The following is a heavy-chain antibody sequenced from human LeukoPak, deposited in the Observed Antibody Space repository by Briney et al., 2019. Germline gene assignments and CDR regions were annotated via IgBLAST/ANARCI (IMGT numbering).Heavy chain of an antibody. CDR2: ISGSGGST. CDR3: AKAYYDSSGYEEMTFDI. D-gene: IGHD3-22*01. Sequence: GGSLRLSCAASGFTFSSYAMSWVRQAPGKGLEWVSAISGSGGSTYYADSVKGRFTISRDNSKNTLYLQMNSLRAEDTAVYYCAKAYYDSSGYEEMTFDIWGQGTMVTVSS. J-gene: IGHJ3*02. V-gene: IGHV3-23*01. CDR1: GFTFSSYA.